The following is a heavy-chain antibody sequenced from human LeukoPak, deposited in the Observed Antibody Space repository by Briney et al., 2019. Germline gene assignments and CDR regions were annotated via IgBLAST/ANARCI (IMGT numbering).Heavy chain of an antibody. CDR2: IYHSGST. J-gene: IGHJ4*02. D-gene: IGHD3-16*01. Sequence: SETLSLTCTVSGYSISSGYYWGWIRQPPGKGLEWIGSIYHSGSTYYNPSPKSRVTISVDTSKNQFSLKLSSVTAADTAVYHCARTHYAGGDWGQGTLVTVSS. CDR3: ARTHYAGGD. CDR1: GYSISSGYY. V-gene: IGHV4-38-2*02.